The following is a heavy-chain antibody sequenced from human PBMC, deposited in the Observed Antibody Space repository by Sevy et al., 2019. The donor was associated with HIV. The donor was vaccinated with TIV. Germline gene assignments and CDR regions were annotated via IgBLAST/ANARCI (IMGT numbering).Heavy chain of an antibody. Sequence: ASVKVSCKASGYTFTGYYMHWVRQAPGQGLEWMGWINPNSGGTNYAQKFQGRVTMTRDTSISTAYMELSRLRSDDTAVYYCGRCRTEGGNDAFDIWGQGTMVTVSS. CDR1: GYTFTGYY. V-gene: IGHV1-2*02. CDR2: INPNSGGT. D-gene: IGHD2-15*01. CDR3: GRCRTEGGNDAFDI. J-gene: IGHJ3*02.